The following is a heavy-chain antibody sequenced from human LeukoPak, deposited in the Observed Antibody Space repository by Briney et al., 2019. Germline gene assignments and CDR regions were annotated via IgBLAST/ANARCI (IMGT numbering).Heavy chain of an antibody. D-gene: IGHD3-16*02. CDR2: IKQDGSER. CDR3: ARDIEALDI. V-gene: IGHV3-7*01. CDR1: GFTFSSYW. Sequence: GGSLRLSCAASGFTFSSYWMSWVRQTPGRGLEGVAYIKQDGSERYYVDSVKGRFTISRDNAKNSLYLQMNSLRAEGTAVYYCARDIEALDIWGQGTMVSVSS. J-gene: IGHJ3*02.